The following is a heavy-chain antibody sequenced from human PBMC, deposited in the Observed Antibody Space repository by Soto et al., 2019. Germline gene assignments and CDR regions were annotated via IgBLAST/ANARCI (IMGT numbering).Heavy chain of an antibody. CDR3: ARDRYGGFDY. J-gene: IGHJ4*02. D-gene: IGHD4-17*01. CDR1: GFTFSSYR. Sequence: PGGSLRLSCVASGFTFSSYRMHWVRQGLGKGLVWVSRINTDGSNTIYADSVKGRFTLSRDNAKNTLYLQMNSLRAEDTAVYYCARDRYGGFDYWGQGTPVTVSS. V-gene: IGHV3-74*01. CDR2: INTDGSNT.